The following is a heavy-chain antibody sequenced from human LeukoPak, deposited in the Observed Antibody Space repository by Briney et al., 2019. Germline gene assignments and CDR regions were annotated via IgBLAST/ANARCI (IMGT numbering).Heavy chain of an antibody. Sequence: ASVKVSCKASGYTFTGYYMHWVRQAPGQGLEWMGWINPNSGGTNYAQKFQGRVTMTRDTSISTAYMELSRLRSDDTAVYYCAGSAGLFDWVPDYWGQGTLVTVSS. CDR2: INPNSGGT. CDR1: GYTFTGYY. J-gene: IGHJ4*02. V-gene: IGHV1-2*02. D-gene: IGHD3-10*01. CDR3: AGSAGLFDWVPDY.